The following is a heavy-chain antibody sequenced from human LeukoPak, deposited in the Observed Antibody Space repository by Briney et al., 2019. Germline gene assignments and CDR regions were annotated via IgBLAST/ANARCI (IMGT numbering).Heavy chain of an antibody. D-gene: IGHD1-26*01. J-gene: IGHJ4*02. CDR3: AREVGY. CDR1: GGSFSGYY. V-gene: IGHV4-34*01. CDR2: INHSGST. Sequence: SETLSLTCAVYGGSFSGYYWSWIRQPPGKGLEWIGEINHSGSTNYNPSLKSRVTISVDTSKNQFSLKLSSVTAADTAVYYCAREVGYRGQGTLVTVSS.